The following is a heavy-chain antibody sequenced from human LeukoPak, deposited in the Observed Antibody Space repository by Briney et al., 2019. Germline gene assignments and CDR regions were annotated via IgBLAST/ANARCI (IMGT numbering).Heavy chain of an antibody. CDR2: IYPGDSDT. Sequence: GESLQISCKGSGYSFTNYWIGWVRQMPGKGLEWMGNIYPGDSDTRYSPSFQGQVTISADKSISTAYLQWSSLKASDTAMYYCARQDSSGYYYSWFDLWGQGTLVTVSS. CDR1: GYSFTNYW. V-gene: IGHV5-51*01. CDR3: ARQDSSGYYYSWFDL. D-gene: IGHD3-22*01. J-gene: IGHJ5*02.